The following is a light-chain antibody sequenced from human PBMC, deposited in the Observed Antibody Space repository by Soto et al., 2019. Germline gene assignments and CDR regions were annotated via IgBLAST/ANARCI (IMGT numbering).Light chain of an antibody. J-gene: IGKJ1*01. CDR1: QSISSY. CDR3: QQSYVTPA. V-gene: IGKV1-39*01. CDR2: AAS. Sequence: DIQMTQSPSSLSASVGDRVTITCRASQSISSYLNWYQQKPGNAPQLLIYAASSLQSGVPSRFSGSGSGTDFTLTISSLQPDDFATYYCQQSYVTPAFGQGTKVDIK.